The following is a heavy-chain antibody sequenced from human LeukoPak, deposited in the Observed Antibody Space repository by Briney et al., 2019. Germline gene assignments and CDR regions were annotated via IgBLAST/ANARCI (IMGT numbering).Heavy chain of an antibody. CDR2: VFYPGST. J-gene: IGHJ4*02. V-gene: IGHV4-59*11. D-gene: IGHD6-13*01. CDR3: ASRPADSTWYGVFDY. Sequence: SETLSLTCTVSGGSINSHYGSWIRQPPGKGLEWLGYVFYPGSTNYNPSLKSRVTMSLDPSRDHFSLRLTSVTAADTAIYYCASRPADSTWYGVFDYWSQGTLVTVSS. CDR1: GGSINSHY.